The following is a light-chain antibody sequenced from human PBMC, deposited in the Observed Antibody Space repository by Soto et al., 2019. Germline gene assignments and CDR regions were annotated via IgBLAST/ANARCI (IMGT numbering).Light chain of an antibody. CDR2: EGS. CDR1: SSDVGSYNL. J-gene: IGLJ1*01. Sequence: ALTQPASVSGSPGQSITISCTGTSSDVGSYNLVSWYQQHPGKAPKLMIYEGSKRPSGVSNRFSGSKSGNTASLTISGLQAEDEADYSCCSYAGSSTYVFGPGPKVTVL. CDR3: CSYAGSSTYV. V-gene: IGLV2-23*01.